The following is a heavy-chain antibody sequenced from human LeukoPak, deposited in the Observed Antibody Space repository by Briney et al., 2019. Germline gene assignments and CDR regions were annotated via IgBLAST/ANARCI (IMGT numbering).Heavy chain of an antibody. CDR3: ARALYYDRSPLDY. D-gene: IGHD3-22*01. CDR1: GFTFSTYG. J-gene: IGHJ4*02. CDR2: ISYDGGNK. V-gene: IGHV3-30-3*01. Sequence: GRSLRLSCAASGFTFSTYGVHWVRQAPGKGREWVAVISYDGGNKYYADSVKGRFTISRDNSKNTLYLQMDSPRPEDTALYYCARALYYDRSPLDYWGQGTLVTVSS.